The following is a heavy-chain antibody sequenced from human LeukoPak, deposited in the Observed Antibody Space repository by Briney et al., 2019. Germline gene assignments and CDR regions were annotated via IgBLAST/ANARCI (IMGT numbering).Heavy chain of an antibody. J-gene: IGHJ5*02. D-gene: IGHD2-2*01. CDR3: ARESCSSTSCSNWFDP. CDR2: IYTSGST. Sequence: SETLSLTCTVSGGSISSYYWSWIRQPAGKGLEWIGRIYTSGSTNYNPSLKSRVTISVDTSKNQFSLKLSSVTAADTAVYYCARESCSSTSCSNWFDPWGQGTLVTVSS. CDR1: GGSISSYY. V-gene: IGHV4-4*07.